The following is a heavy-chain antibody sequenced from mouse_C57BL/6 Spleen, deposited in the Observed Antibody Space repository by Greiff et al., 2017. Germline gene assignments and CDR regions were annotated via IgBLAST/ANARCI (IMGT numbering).Heavy chain of an antibody. Sequence: VQLKASGPGLVAPSQSLSITCPVSGFSLTSYGVDWVRPPPGKGLEWLGVIWGGGSTNYTSALMSRLSISKDNSKSQVFLKMNSLQTDDTAMYYCAKRAYGYAMDYWGQGTSVTGSS. CDR3: AKRAYGYAMDY. CDR1: GFSLTSYG. D-gene: IGHD6-5*01. CDR2: IWGGGST. J-gene: IGHJ4*01. V-gene: IGHV2-9*01.